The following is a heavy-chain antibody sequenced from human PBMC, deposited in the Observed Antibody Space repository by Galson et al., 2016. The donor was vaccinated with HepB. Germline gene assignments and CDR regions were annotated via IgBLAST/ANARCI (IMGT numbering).Heavy chain of an antibody. CDR1: GFTFIRYD. D-gene: IGHD1-14*01. V-gene: IGHV3-13*01. CDR3: ARDGGGTGGYYYYAMDV. CDR2: IGTAGDT. J-gene: IGHJ6*02. Sequence: SLRLSCAASGFTFIRYDMPWVRHATGKGLEWVSAIGTAGDTYYPGSVKGRFTISRENAKNSLYLQMNSLRDEDTAVYYCARDGGGTGGYYYYAMDVWGQGTTVTVSS.